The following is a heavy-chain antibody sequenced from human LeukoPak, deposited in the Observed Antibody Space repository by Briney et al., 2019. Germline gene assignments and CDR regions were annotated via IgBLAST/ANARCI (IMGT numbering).Heavy chain of an antibody. CDR2: INPSGGTT. D-gene: IGHD6-19*01. CDR1: GYTFTTYG. CDR3: ARFAVHRRLAVNGQFGLDY. Sequence: ASVKVSCKASGYTFTTYGISWVRQAPGHGLEWMGMINPSGGTTNYAQKFQGRITMTRDTSTSTVYMELSSLRSEDTAVYYCARFAVHRRLAVNGQFGLDYWGQGTLVTVSS. V-gene: IGHV1-46*01. J-gene: IGHJ4*02.